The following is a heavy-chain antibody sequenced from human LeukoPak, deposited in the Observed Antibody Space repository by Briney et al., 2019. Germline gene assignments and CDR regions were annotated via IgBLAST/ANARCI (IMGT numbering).Heavy chain of an antibody. CDR3: ARAYHGYCSSTSCYAFDF. D-gene: IGHD2-2*03. CDR1: GGSFSGYY. CDR2: INHSGST. V-gene: IGHV4-34*01. Sequence: SETLSLTCAVYGGSFSGYYWSWIRQPPGKGLEWIGEINHSGSTNYNPSLKSRVTMSVDTSKSQFSLKLSSVTAADTAVYYCARAYHGYCSSTSCYAFDFWGQGTLVTVSS. J-gene: IGHJ4*02.